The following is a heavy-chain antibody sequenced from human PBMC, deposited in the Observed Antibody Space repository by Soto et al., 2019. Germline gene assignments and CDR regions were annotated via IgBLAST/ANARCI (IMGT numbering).Heavy chain of an antibody. CDR2: ISGSGSST. D-gene: IGHD1-26*01. CDR1: GFTFGSYG. J-gene: IGHJ6*02. V-gene: IGHV3-23*01. CDR3: AKDSRGIYPYYGMDV. Sequence: EVQLLESGGGTVQPGGSLRLSCAASGFTFGSYGMSWVRQAPGKGLEWVSAISGSGSSTYYADSMKGRFTISRDNSKNTLYLQLHSMRAEDTAVYYCAKDSRGIYPYYGMDVWGQGTTVTVSS.